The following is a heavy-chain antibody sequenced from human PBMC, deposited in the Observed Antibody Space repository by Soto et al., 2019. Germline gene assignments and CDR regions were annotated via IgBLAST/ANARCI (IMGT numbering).Heavy chain of an antibody. D-gene: IGHD3-3*01. Sequence: TSETLSLTCTVSGGSISSSSYYWGWIRQPPGKGLEWIGSIYYSGSTYYNPSLKSRVTISVDTSKNQFSLKLSSVTAADTAVYYCARHVQDCDFWSGSRDYGMDVWGQGTTVTVSS. V-gene: IGHV4-39*01. CDR3: ARHVQDCDFWSGSRDYGMDV. CDR1: GGSISSSSYY. J-gene: IGHJ6*02. CDR2: IYYSGST.